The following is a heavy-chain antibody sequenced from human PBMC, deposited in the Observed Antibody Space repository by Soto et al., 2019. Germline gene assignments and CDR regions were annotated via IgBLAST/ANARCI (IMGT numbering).Heavy chain of an antibody. CDR2: INHSGST. Sequence: SETLSLTCAVYGGSFSGYYWSWIRQPPGKGLEWIGEINHSGSTNYNPSLKSRVTISVDTSKNQFSPKLSSVTAADTAVYYCAGRASRYYYDSSGYFDYWGQGTLVTVSS. V-gene: IGHV4-34*01. CDR1: GGSFSGYY. J-gene: IGHJ4*02. CDR3: AGRASRYYYDSSGYFDY. D-gene: IGHD3-22*01.